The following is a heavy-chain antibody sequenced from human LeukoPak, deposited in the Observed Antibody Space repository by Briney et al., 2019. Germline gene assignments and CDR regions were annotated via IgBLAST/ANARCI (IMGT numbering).Heavy chain of an antibody. D-gene: IGHD4-17*01. Sequence: NPGGSLRLSCAASGFTFSSYAMSWVRQAPGKGLEWVSAISGSGGSTYYADSVKGRFTISRDSSKNSLYLQMNSLRAEDTAVYFCAKVSMAVTTYVGDAFDIWGQGTIVTVSS. J-gene: IGHJ3*02. CDR2: ISGSGGST. CDR1: GFTFSSYA. V-gene: IGHV3-23*01. CDR3: AKVSMAVTTYVGDAFDI.